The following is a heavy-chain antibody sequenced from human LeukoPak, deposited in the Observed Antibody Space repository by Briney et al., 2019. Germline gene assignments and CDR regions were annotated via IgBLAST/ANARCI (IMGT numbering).Heavy chain of an antibody. CDR2: ISSSSSIM. CDR3: ARSGFTWVQHPYAMDV. D-gene: IGHD5-18*01. J-gene: IGHJ6*02. V-gene: IGHV3-48*04. Sequence: GGSLRLSCAASGYTFSDYPMNWVRQAPGKGLEWVSYISSSSSIMSYADSVKGRFTISRDNAKNSLYLQMNSLRAEDTAVYYCARSGFTWVQHPYAMDVWGPGTTVTVSS. CDR1: GYTFSDYP.